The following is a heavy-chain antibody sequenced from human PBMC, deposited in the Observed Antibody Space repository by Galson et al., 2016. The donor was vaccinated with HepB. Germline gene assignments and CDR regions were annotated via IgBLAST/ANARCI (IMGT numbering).Heavy chain of an antibody. D-gene: IGHD3-3*01. V-gene: IGHV3-33*01. Sequence: SLRLSCAASGFNFRSYGMHWVRQTPGKGLEWVAGLWYDGSHKNYADSVKGRFTISRDDSKNTLYLQMNSLRAEDTARYYCARDPSGLGAIFGVVKPPDYWGQGSLVTVPS. J-gene: IGHJ4*02. CDR2: LWYDGSHK. CDR1: GFNFRSYG. CDR3: ARDPSGLGAIFGVVKPPDY.